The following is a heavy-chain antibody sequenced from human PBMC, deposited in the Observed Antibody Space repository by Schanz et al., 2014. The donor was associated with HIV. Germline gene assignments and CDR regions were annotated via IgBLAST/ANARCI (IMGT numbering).Heavy chain of an antibody. CDR3: ARGSCSGGTCYSGDH. V-gene: IGHV1-18*01. CDR2: ISGYIGNT. J-gene: IGHJ4*02. D-gene: IGHD2-15*01. CDR1: GYTFTNYG. Sequence: QVRLVQSGTEVKKPGASVTVSCKASGYTFTNYGINWVRQAPGQGLEWMGWISGYIGNTDYAQNLQDRVTVTADTFTSTAYMELRSLTSDDTAVYYCARGSCSGGTCYSGDHWGQGTLVTVSA.